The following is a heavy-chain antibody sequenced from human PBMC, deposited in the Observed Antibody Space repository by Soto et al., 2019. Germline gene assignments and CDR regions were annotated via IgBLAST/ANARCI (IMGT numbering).Heavy chain of an antibody. CDR1: GFSLSTSGVG. J-gene: IGHJ3*02. D-gene: IGHD3-10*01. CDR2: IYWNDDK. V-gene: IGHV2-5*01. CDR3: AHRLRVRGVIAHGAFDI. Sequence: QITLKESGPTLVKPTQTLTLTCTFSGFSLSTSGVGVGWIRQPPGKALEWLALIYWNDDKRYSPSLKSRLTITKDTSKNQVVLTMTNMDPVDTATYYCAHRLRVRGVIAHGAFDIWGQGTMVTVSS.